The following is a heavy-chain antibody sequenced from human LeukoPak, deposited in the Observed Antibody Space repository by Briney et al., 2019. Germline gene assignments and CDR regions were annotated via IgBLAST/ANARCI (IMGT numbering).Heavy chain of an antibody. CDR2: ISSSGSTI. Sequence: GGSLRLSCAASGFTFSSYEMNGVRQAPGKGLEWVSYISSSGSTIYYADSVKGRFTISRDNAKNSLYLQMNSLRAEDTAVYYCARDGMVRGVIIRNYYYMDVWGKGTTVTISS. V-gene: IGHV3-48*03. CDR3: ARDGMVRGVIIRNYYYMDV. J-gene: IGHJ6*03. D-gene: IGHD3-10*01. CDR1: GFTFSSYE.